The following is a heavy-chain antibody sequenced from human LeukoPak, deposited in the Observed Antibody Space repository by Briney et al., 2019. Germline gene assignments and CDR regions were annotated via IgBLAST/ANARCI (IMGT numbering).Heavy chain of an antibody. Sequence: PSETLSLTCTVSGGSISSYYWNWIRQPAGKGLEWIGRIYTSGSTNYNPSLKSRVTMSVDTSKNQFSLKLSSVTAADTAVYYCARGIVVAPHDAFDIWGQGTMVTVSS. CDR3: ARGIVVAPHDAFDI. J-gene: IGHJ3*02. CDR1: GGSISSYY. D-gene: IGHD2-2*01. CDR2: IYTSGST. V-gene: IGHV4-4*07.